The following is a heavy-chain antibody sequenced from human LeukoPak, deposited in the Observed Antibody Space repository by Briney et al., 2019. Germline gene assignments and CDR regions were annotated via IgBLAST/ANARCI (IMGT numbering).Heavy chain of an antibody. Sequence: GGSLTLSCAASGFAFTNSWMTCGRPPPGKGLEWVANINEDGSEKYYVESVKGRFTVSRDNAKSSLFLQMNSLRDEDTAVYYCARVPSTVKADYWGQGTLVTVS. D-gene: IGHD4-17*01. CDR2: INEDGSEK. CDR1: GFAFTNSW. J-gene: IGHJ4*02. V-gene: IGHV3-7*04. CDR3: ARVPSTVKADY.